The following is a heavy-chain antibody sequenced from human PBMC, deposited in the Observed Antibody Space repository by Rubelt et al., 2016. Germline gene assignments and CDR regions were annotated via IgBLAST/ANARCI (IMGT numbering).Heavy chain of an antibody. Sequence: QLQLQESGPGLVKPSQTLSLTCTVSGGSISSGGYYWSWIRQHPGKGLEWIGYIYYSGSTYYNPSLKSRVTIAVETAKNQVSLKLSTVTAAYTAVYYWARRGGSSSFFDYWGQGTLVTVSS. CDR2: IYYSGST. D-gene: IGHD6-13*01. CDR3: ARRGGSSSFFDY. CDR1: GGSISSGGYY. J-gene: IGHJ4*02. V-gene: IGHV4-31*03.